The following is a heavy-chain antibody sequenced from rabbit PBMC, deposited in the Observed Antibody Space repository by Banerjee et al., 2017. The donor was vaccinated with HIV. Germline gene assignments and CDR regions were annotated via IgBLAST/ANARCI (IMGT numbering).Heavy chain of an antibody. Sequence: QSLEESGGDLVKPGASLTLTCTASGFSLSKNYYIYWVRQAPGKGLEWIACIYVGAGGSTDYASWAKGRFTISKTSSTTVTLQMTSLTAVDTATYFCARKAGYAGHGDTHYFVLWGPGTLVTVS. V-gene: IGHV1S40*01. J-gene: IGHJ4*01. D-gene: IGHD4-2*01. CDR1: GFSLSKNYY. CDR3: ARKAGYAGHGDTHYFVL. CDR2: IYVGAGGST.